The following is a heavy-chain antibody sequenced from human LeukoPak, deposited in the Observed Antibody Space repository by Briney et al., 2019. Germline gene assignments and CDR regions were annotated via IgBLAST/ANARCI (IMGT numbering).Heavy chain of an antibody. CDR3: ARYYYDSSGYYSLDY. CDR2: IYYSGST. CDR1: GGSISSGGYY. D-gene: IGHD3-22*01. Sequence: PSETLSLTCTVSGGSISSGGYYWRWIRQHPGKGLEWIGYIYYSGSTYYNPSLKSRVTISVDTSKNQFSLKLSSVTAADTAVYYCARYYYDSSGYYSLDYWGQGTLATVSS. V-gene: IGHV4-31*03. J-gene: IGHJ4*02.